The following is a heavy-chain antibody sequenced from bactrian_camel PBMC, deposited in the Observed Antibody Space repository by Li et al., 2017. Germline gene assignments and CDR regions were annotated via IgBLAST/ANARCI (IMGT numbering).Heavy chain of an antibody. CDR1: GDIGSKCE. J-gene: IGHJ4*01. D-gene: IGHD2*01. V-gene: IGHV3S53*01. CDR3: AALRGGYCFKDY. CDR2: IKIGGET. Sequence: VQLVESGGGSAQAGGSLKLSCVVSGDIGSKCEMGWYRQGPDMVRNLVSTIKIGGETRYVDSVKGRFTISQDDTKRTLYLQMNDLKTEDTAKYFCAALRGGYCFKDYWGQGTQVTVS.